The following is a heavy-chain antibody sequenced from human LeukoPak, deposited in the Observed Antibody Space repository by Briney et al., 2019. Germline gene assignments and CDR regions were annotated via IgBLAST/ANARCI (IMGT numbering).Heavy chain of an antibody. Sequence: GGSLRLSCAASGFTVSSKYMSWVRQAPGKGLEWVSVIYSGGSTYYADSVKGRFTISRDNSKNTLYLQMNSLRAEDTAVYYCAREYRGEYYFAYWGQGTLVTVSS. V-gene: IGHV3-66*01. CDR1: GFTVSSKY. CDR3: AREYRGEYYFAY. J-gene: IGHJ4*02. D-gene: IGHD3-10*01. CDR2: IYSGGST.